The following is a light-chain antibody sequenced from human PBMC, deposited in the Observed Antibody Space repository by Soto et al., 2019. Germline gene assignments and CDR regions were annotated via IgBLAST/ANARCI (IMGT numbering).Light chain of an antibody. CDR3: QQRSNWPLT. Sequence: EIVLTQSPATLSLSPGERATLSCRASQSVSSYLAWYQQKPGQAPRLLIYDAFNRATDIPARFSGSGSGTDFTLTISSLEPEDCAVYYCQQRSNWPLTFGGGTKVEIK. CDR2: DAF. CDR1: QSVSSY. V-gene: IGKV3-11*01. J-gene: IGKJ4*01.